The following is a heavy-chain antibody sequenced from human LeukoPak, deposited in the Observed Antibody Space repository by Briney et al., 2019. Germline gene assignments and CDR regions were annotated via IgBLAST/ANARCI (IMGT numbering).Heavy chain of an antibody. CDR1: GFTFSNYT. CDR2: ITSSSYI. Sequence: PGGSLRLSCAASGFTFSNYTMNWVRQAPGKGLEWVSSITSSSYIYYAASIKGRVTISRDNANNSLYLQMNCLRAEDTALYYCARGGPNTYYDILTGYDYFYYYGMDVWGQGTTVTVSS. D-gene: IGHD3-9*01. CDR3: ARGGPNTYYDILTGYDYFYYYGMDV. J-gene: IGHJ6*02. V-gene: IGHV3-21*01.